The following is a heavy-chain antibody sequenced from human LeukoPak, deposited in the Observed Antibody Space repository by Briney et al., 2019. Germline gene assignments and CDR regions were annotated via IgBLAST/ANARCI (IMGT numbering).Heavy chain of an antibody. CDR2: ISGSGGRT. D-gene: IGHD3-10*01. J-gene: IGHJ4*02. CDR1: GFTFSSSA. V-gene: IGHV3-23*01. Sequence: GGSLRLSCAASGFTFSSSAMSWVRQAPGKGLEWVSTISGSGGRTYYADSVKGRFTISRDNSKNTLFLHMNSLGAEDTAVYSCAKGYYGSGSYGWFDYWGQGTLVTVSS. CDR3: AKGYYGSGSYGWFDY.